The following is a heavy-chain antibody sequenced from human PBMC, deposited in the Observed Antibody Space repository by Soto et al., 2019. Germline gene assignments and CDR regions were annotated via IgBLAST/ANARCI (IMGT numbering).Heavy chain of an antibody. CDR3: ASWMAYGSGTLGMDV. CDR1: GFSFSSHW. J-gene: IGHJ6*02. V-gene: IGHV3-74*01. Sequence: EVQLVESGGDLVQPGGSLRLSCAASGFSFSSHWMHWVRQAPGKGLVWVSRINSDGSITSYADSVKGRFTISRDNAKNTLYVEMNSQRVEDTVVYYCASWMAYGSGTLGMDVWGQGTTVIVSS. D-gene: IGHD3-10*01. CDR2: INSDGSIT.